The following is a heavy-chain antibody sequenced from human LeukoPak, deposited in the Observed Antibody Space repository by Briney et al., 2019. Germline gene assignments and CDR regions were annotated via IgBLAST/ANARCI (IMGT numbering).Heavy chain of an antibody. J-gene: IGHJ6*03. CDR3: ARSAGGVTISGVIPQFDYYYSYYMDV. CDR2: IIPIFRTA. Sequence: SVKVSCKASGGTFSTYAISWVRQAPGQGLEWMGGIIPIFRTANYAQNFQGRVTITADESTSTAYMELSSLRSKDTAIYYCARSAGGVTISGVIPQFDYYYSYYMDVWGKGTTVTVSS. V-gene: IGHV1-69*13. D-gene: IGHD3-3*01. CDR1: GGTFSTYA.